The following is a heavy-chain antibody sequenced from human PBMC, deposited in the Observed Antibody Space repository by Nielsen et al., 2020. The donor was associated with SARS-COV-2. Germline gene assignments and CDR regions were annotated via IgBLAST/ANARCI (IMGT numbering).Heavy chain of an antibody. Sequence: GSLRPSCTVSGGSISSSSYYWGWIRQPPGKGLEWIGSIYYSGSTYYNPSLKSRVTISVDTSKNQFSLKLSSVTAADTAVYYCARGLRFLEWLPIDYWGQGTLVTVSS. CDR3: ARGLRFLEWLPIDY. V-gene: IGHV4-39*01. CDR1: GGSISSSSYY. D-gene: IGHD3-3*01. J-gene: IGHJ4*02. CDR2: IYYSGST.